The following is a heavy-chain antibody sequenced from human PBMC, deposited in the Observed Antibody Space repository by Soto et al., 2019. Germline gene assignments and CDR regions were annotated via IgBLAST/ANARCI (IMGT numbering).Heavy chain of an antibody. CDR3: VKSRGGNNFDFFD. J-gene: IGHJ4*02. Sequence: PGGSLRLSCSASGFTFSSYAMHWVRQAPGKGQEYVSGIRGNGDPPFYADSVKGRFTISRDNSKNTLYLQMSSLSADDTAVYYCVKSRGGNNFDFFDWGQGALVTVPS. CDR1: GFTFSSYA. V-gene: IGHV3-64D*06. CDR2: IRGNGDPP. D-gene: IGHD5-12*01.